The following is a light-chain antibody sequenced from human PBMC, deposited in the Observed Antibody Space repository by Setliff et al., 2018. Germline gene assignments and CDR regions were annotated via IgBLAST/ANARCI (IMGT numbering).Light chain of an antibody. CDR1: SSDVGGYDY. Sequence: QSALTQAASVSGSPGQSVTISCTGSSSDVGGYDYVSWYQHHPGRAPKFIIYDVRYRPSGVSNRFSGSKSGNTASLTISGLQAEDEADYYCFSYASSGSYVFGTGTKVNVL. CDR3: FSYASSGSYV. V-gene: IGLV2-14*03. J-gene: IGLJ1*01. CDR2: DVR.